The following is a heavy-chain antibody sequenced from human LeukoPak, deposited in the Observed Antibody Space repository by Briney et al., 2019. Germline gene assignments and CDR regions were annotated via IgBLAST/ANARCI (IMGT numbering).Heavy chain of an antibody. D-gene: IGHD2-21*02. Sequence: PSQTLSLTCTVSGGSISSDSYYWSWIRQPPGKGLEWIGYIYYSESTTDNPSLKSRVTISVDTSKNQFSLKLSSVTAADTAVYYCARGRDHPDYWGQGTLVTVSS. CDR2: IYYSEST. J-gene: IGHJ4*02. V-gene: IGHV4-61*01. CDR1: GGSISSDSYY. CDR3: ARGRDHPDY.